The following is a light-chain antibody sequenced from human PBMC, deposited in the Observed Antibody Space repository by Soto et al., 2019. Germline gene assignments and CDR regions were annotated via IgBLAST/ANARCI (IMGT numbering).Light chain of an antibody. V-gene: IGKV3-15*01. CDR1: QSVSSN. J-gene: IGKJ1*01. CDR3: QQYNNWPGWT. Sequence: KVMTQAPAPPSLSPREKTTLSCRARQSVSSNLAWYQQKPGQAPRLLIYGASTRATGIPARFSGSGSGTEFTLTISSLQSEDFAVYYCQQYNNWPGWTFGQGTKVDIK. CDR2: GAS.